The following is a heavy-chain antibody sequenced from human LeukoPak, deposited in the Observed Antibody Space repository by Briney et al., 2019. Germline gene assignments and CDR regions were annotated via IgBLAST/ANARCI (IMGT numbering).Heavy chain of an antibody. V-gene: IGHV1-24*01. CDR1: GYTLTELS. J-gene: IGHJ4*02. CDR2: FDPEDGET. CDR3: ATEGSGTERVFGFDY. D-gene: IGHD3-10*01. Sequence: ASVKVSCKVSGYTLTELSMHWVRQAPGNGLEWMGGFDPEDGETIYAQKFQGRVTMTEDTSTDTAYMELSSLRSEDTAVYYCATEGSGTERVFGFDYWGQGTLVTVSS.